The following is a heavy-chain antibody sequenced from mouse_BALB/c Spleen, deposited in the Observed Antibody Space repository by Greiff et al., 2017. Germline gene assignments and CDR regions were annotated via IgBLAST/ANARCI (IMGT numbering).Heavy chain of an antibody. CDR3: AGTNWERGYAMDY. D-gene: IGHD4-1*02. V-gene: IGHV3-6*02. J-gene: IGHJ4*01. CDR1: GYSITSYYF. Sequence: VQLKESGPGLVKPSQSLSLTCSVTGYSITSYYFWNWIRPFPGNKLEWMGYISYDGSNNYNPSLKNRISITLDTSKNQFFLKLNAVTTEDTATYYCAGTNWERGYAMDYWGQGTSVTVSS. CDR2: ISYDGSN.